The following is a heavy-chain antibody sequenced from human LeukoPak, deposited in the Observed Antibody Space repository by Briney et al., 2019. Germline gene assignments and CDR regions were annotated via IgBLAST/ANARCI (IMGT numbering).Heavy chain of an antibody. CDR3: ARAAGGNRFDY. CDR1: GYTFTSYY. D-gene: IGHD4-23*01. J-gene: IGHJ4*02. CDR2: INPSGGST. V-gene: IGHV1-46*01. Sequence: ASVKVSCKASGYTFTSYYVHWVRQAPGQGLEWMGIINPSGGSTTYAQKFQGRVTMTRDTSTSTVYMELSSLRSEDTAVYYCARAAGGNRFDYWGQGTLVTVSS.